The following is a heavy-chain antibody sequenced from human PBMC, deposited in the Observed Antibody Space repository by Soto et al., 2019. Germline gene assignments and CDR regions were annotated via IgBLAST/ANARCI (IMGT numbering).Heavy chain of an antibody. V-gene: IGHV1-69*06. D-gene: IGHD1-20*01. CDR3: ARGITGPTHYYYYGMDV. Sequence: QVQLVQSGAEVKKPGSSVKVSCKASGGTFSSYAISWVRQAPGQGLEWMGGIIPIFGTANYAQKFQGRVTITADKSTSTAYMELSSLRSEDTAVYYCARGITGPTHYYYYGMDVWGQGTTVTVSS. J-gene: IGHJ6*02. CDR1: GGTFSSYA. CDR2: IIPIFGTA.